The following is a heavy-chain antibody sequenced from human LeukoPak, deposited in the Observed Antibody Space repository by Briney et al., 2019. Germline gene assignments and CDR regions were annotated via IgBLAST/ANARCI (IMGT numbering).Heavy chain of an antibody. J-gene: IGHJ4*02. CDR1: GYTFTNYA. D-gene: IGHD2-15*01. CDR3: ASPLWPAATPFDY. V-gene: IGHV7-4-1*02. Sequence: TSVKVSCKASGYTFTNYAMNWVRQAPGQGLEWMGWINTNTGNPTYAQGFTGRFVFSLDTSVSTAYLQISSLKAEDTAVYYCASPLWPAATPFDYWGQGTLVTVSS. CDR2: INTNTGNP.